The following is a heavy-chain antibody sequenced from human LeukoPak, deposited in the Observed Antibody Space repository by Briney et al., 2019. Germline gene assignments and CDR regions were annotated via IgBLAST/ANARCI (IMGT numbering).Heavy chain of an antibody. CDR1: GYTFTSYD. Sequence: ASVKVSCKASGYTFTSYDINWVRQATGQGLEWMGWMNPNSGNTGYAQKFQGRVTITRNTSISTAYMELSSLRPEDTAVYYCARGGGNLYYYYYMDVWGKGTTVTVSS. CDR2: MNPNSGNT. D-gene: IGHD4-23*01. CDR3: ARGGGNLYYYYYMDV. V-gene: IGHV1-8*03. J-gene: IGHJ6*03.